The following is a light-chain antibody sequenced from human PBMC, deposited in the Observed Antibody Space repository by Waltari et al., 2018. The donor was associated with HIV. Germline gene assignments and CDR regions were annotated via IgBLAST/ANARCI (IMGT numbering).Light chain of an antibody. CDR3: QVWDYNSDHVV. Sequence: SYVLTQPPLVSVAPANTATVPCGGDDLGSERVHWYQQKPGQAPVVVICDDDDRPSGIPERFSGSKSGNTATLTISRGEAGDEADYYCQVWDYNSDHVVFGGGTKLTVL. J-gene: IGLJ2*01. CDR1: DLGSER. V-gene: IGLV3-21*04. CDR2: DDD.